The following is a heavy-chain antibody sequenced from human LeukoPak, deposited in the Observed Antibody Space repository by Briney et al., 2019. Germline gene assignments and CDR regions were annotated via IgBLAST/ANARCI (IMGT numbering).Heavy chain of an antibody. D-gene: IGHD3-3*01. CDR2: ITDCGGST. CDR3: AKGPYDLWTRGFDY. CDR1: GFTFSSCS. J-gene: IGHJ4*02. Sequence: GGSLRLSCAASGFTFSSCSMSWVRQAPGKGLEWVSGITDCGGSTNYADSVKGRFTISRDNSKNKLFLQMNSLRAEDTAVYYCAKGPYDLWTRGFDYWGQGTLVTVSS. V-gene: IGHV3-23*01.